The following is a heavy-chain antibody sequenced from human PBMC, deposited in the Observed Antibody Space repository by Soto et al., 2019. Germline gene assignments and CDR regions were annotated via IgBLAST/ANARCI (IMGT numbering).Heavy chain of an antibody. V-gene: IGHV4-39*01. Sequence: SETLSLTCTISVGSITSSSYYWGWICQPPGKKLEWIGSIYYSGVTYYNPSLKSRVTVDTSKNQFSLKLSSVTAAEPAVYYCARHHSSGWYRYDYYYYGMDVWGQGTTVT. CDR1: VGSITSSSYY. D-gene: IGHD6-19*01. CDR2: IYYSGVT. J-gene: IGHJ6*02. CDR3: ARHHSSGWYRYDYYYYGMDV.